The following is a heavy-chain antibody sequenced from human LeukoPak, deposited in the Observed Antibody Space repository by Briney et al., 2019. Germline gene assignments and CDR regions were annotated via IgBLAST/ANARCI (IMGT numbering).Heavy chain of an antibody. CDR1: GFTFSSYS. Sequence: GGSLRLSCAASGFTFSSYSMSWVSQAPGKGLEWVSLISGSSSYRSYADSMKGRFTISRDNAKNSLYLQMASLRVEDTAVYYCARDASGWSRDCWGQGTLVTVSS. CDR3: ARDASGWSRDC. D-gene: IGHD6-19*01. CDR2: ISGSSSYR. J-gene: IGHJ4*02. V-gene: IGHV3-21*06.